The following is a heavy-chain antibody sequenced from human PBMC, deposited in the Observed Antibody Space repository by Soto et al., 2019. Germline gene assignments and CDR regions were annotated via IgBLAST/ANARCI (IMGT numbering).Heavy chain of an antibody. D-gene: IGHD4-17*01. Sequence: QVQLQESGPGLVKPSQTLSLTCTVSGGSISSGAYTWSWIRQHPGKGQEWIGYIYDSGSTSYNPSLKSRVSISVDTSKHHFSLKVISVTAADTAMYYCARGRGYGGIYDYWVQGTLVTVSS. CDR2: IYDSGST. CDR1: GGSISSGAYT. J-gene: IGHJ4*02. V-gene: IGHV4-31*03. CDR3: ARGRGYGGIYDY.